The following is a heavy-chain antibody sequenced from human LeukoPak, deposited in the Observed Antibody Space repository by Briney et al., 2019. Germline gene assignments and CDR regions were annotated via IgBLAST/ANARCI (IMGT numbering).Heavy chain of an antibody. D-gene: IGHD3-9*01. J-gene: IGHJ4*02. Sequence: ASVKVSCKVSGYTLTELSMHWVRQAPGKGLEWMGDFDPEDGETIYAQKFQGRVTMTEDTSTDTAYMELSSLRSEDTAVYYCATEPFDFPARQFDYWGQGTLLTVSS. V-gene: IGHV1-24*01. CDR1: GYTLTELS. CDR2: FDPEDGET. CDR3: ATEPFDFPARQFDY.